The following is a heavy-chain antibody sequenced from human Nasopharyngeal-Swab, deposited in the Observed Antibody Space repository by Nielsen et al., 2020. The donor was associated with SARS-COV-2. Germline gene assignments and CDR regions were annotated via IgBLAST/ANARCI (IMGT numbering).Heavy chain of an antibody. CDR3: VKYGSG. V-gene: IGHV3-64*01. CDR2: ISSNGGST. D-gene: IGHD6-19*01. Sequence: GESLKISCAASGFTFSSYAMHWVRQAPGKGLEYVSAISSNGGSTYYANSVKGRFTISRDNTKNTLYLQMNSLSAEDTALYYCVKYGSGWGQGTLVTVSS. J-gene: IGHJ4*02. CDR1: GFTFSSYA.